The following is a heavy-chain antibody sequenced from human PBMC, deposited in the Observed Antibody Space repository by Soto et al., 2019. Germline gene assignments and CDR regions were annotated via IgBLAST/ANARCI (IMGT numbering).Heavy chain of an antibody. D-gene: IGHD3-10*01. Sequence: SETLSLTCAVYGGSFSGYYWSWIRQPPGKGLEWIGEINHSGSTNYNPSLKSRVTISVDTSKNQFSLKLSSVTAADTAVYYCARGRGGYYGSGSYPRYYYYMDVWGKGTTVTVSS. CDR1: GGSFSGYY. CDR2: INHSGST. CDR3: ARGRGGYYGSGSYPRYYYYMDV. J-gene: IGHJ6*03. V-gene: IGHV4-34*01.